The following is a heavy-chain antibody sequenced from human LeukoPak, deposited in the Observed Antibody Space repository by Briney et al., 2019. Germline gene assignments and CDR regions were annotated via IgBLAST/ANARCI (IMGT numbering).Heavy chain of an antibody. CDR3: ARDTPEYNWFDP. CDR1: GGSISSYY. V-gene: IGHV4-59*01. CDR2: IYYSGST. J-gene: IGHJ5*02. Sequence: SETLSLTCTVSGGSISSYYWSWIRQPPGKGLEWIGYIYYSGSTNYNPSLKSRVTISVDTSKSQFSLKLSSVTAADTAVYYCARDTPEYNWFDPWGQGTLVTVSS. D-gene: IGHD2-2*01.